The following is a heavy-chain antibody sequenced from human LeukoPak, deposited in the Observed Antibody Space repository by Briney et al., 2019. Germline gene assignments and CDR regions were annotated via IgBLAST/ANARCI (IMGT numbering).Heavy chain of an antibody. CDR2: ISGSGGST. D-gene: IGHD3-22*01. CDR1: GFTFSSYA. CDR3: AKVCRFRYDSSGCYCY. J-gene: IGHJ4*02. Sequence: GGSLRLSCAASGFTFSSYAKTWVRQAPDKGLEWVSAISGSGGSTYYADSVKGRFTISRDNSKNTLYLQMNSLRAEDTAVYYCAKVCRFRYDSSGCYCYWGQGTLVTVSS. V-gene: IGHV3-23*01.